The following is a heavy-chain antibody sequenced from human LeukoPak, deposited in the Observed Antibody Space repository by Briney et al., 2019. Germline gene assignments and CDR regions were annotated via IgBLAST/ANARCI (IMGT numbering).Heavy chain of an antibody. J-gene: IGHJ4*02. CDR2: IYYSGIT. Sequence: SETLSLTCTVSGGSISNSGYFWGWIRQSPGKGLGWIGNIYYSGITYYNPSLRSRVTVSVDTSKNQFSLRLSSVAAADTAVFYCAGLESYSSYFDYGGQGILVTVSS. D-gene: IGHD6-13*01. CDR1: GGSISNSGYF. V-gene: IGHV4-39*01. CDR3: AGLESYSSYFDY.